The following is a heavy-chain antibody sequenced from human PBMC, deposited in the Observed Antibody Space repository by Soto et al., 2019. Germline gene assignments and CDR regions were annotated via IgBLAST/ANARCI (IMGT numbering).Heavy chain of an antibody. CDR2: IYSSGST. V-gene: IGHV4-4*07. CDR3: AKTYGSTLNALDC. J-gene: IGHJ4*02. CDR1: GGSINSHY. Sequence: PSETLSLTCTVSGGSINSHYWTWIRQSAGKGLEWIGHIYSSGSTSYNPSLRSRVTMSVHTSKSQFSLTLSSVTAADTAAYYCAKTYGSTLNALDCWGQGTLVTVSS. D-gene: IGHD6-19*01.